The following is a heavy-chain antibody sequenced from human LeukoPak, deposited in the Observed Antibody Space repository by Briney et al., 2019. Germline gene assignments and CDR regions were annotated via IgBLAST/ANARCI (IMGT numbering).Heavy chain of an antibody. D-gene: IGHD3-10*01. CDR3: ARDARFQKWFGEVIMTTTYYFDD. CDR1: GGSISSSKYY. CDR2: IYYSGSA. J-gene: IGHJ4*02. V-gene: IGHV4-39*07. Sequence: SETLSLTCTVSGGSISSSKYYWGWIRQPPGKGLEWIGSIYYSGSAYYNPSLKSRVTISVDTSKNQFSLKLTSVTAADTAVYYCARDARFQKWFGEVIMTTTYYFDDWGQGTLVTVSS.